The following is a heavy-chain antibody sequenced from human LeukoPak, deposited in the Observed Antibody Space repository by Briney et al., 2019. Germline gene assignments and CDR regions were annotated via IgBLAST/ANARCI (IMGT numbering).Heavy chain of an antibody. V-gene: IGHV4-38-2*02. CDR3: ARVDYDFWSGFHPQIDY. J-gene: IGHJ4*02. Sequence: PSETLSLTCTVSGYSISSGYYWGWIRQPPGKGLEWIGSIYHSGSTYYNPSLKSRVTISVDTSKNQFSLKLSSVTAADTAVYYCARVDYDFWSGFHPQIDYWGQGTLVTVSS. D-gene: IGHD3-3*01. CDR1: GYSISSGYY. CDR2: IYHSGST.